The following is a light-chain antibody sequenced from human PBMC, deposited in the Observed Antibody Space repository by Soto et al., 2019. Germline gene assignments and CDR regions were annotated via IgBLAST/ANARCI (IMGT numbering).Light chain of an antibody. CDR2: GSS. J-gene: IGKJ1*01. Sequence: VLTQSPGTLSLSPGERATLSCRASQTLSSRHLAWYQQKPGQAPRLLIYGSSSRATDIPDRFTGSGSGTDFTLTISRLEPEDFAVYYCQQYGSSGTFGQGTKVDI. CDR1: QTLSSRH. V-gene: IGKV3-20*01. CDR3: QQYGSSGT.